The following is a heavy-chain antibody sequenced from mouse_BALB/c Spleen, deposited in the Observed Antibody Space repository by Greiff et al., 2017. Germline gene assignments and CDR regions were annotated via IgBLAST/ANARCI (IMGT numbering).Heavy chain of an antibody. CDR3: ARAYYYSSSYVGYAMDY. CDR2: ISSGSSTI. V-gene: IGHV5-17*02. CDR1: GFTFSSFG. Sequence: EVKLVESGGGLVQPGGSRKLSCAASGFTFSSFGMHWVRQAPEKGLEWVAYISSGSSTIYYADTVKGRFTISRDNPKNTLFLQMTSLRSEDTAMYYCARAYYYSSSYVGYAMDYWGQGTSVTVSS. J-gene: IGHJ4*01. D-gene: IGHD1-1*01.